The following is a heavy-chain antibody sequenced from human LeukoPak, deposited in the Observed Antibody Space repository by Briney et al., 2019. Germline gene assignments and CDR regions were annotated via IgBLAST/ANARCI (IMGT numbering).Heavy chain of an antibody. D-gene: IGHD4-17*01. J-gene: IGHJ4*02. V-gene: IGHV3-53*01. CDR3: ARSGHDYGDAVDY. CDR1: GFTVSSNY. Sequence: PGGSLRLSCAASGFTVSSNYMSWVRQAPGKGLEWVSVIYSGGSTYYADSVKGRFTISRDNSKNTLYLQMNSLRAEDTAVYYCARSGHDYGDAVDYWGQGTLVTVSS. CDR2: IYSGGST.